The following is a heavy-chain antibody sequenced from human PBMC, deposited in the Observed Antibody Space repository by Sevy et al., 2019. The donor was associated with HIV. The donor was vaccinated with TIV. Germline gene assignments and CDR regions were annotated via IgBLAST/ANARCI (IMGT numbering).Heavy chain of an antibody. Sequence: GGSLRLSCAASGFSFAWYWMSWDRQTPEKGLEWVANINQDGSEKNYVDSVKGRFTISRDNAKNSLYLQMNSLRVEDTAVYYCASKGSSRPNDAFDTWGQGTMVTVSS. V-gene: IGHV3-7*01. D-gene: IGHD2-15*01. CDR2: INQDGSEK. J-gene: IGHJ3*02. CDR1: GFSFAWYW. CDR3: ASKGSSRPNDAFDT.